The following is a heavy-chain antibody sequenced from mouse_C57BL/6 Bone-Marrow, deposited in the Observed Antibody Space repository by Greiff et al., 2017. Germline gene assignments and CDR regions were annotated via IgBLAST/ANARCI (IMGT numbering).Heavy chain of an antibody. CDR3: ARIRDYCGSSYLYIDV. CDR1: GFSLSTFGMG. V-gene: IGHV8-8*01. D-gene: IGHD1-1*01. J-gene: IGHJ1*03. Sequence: VTLKESGPGILQPSQTLSLTCSFSGFSLSTFGMGVGWIRQPSGKGLEWLAHIWWDDDKYYNPALKSRLTISKDTSKNQVFLKIANVDTADTATYYCARIRDYCGSSYLYIDVWGTGTTVTVSS. CDR2: IWWDDDK.